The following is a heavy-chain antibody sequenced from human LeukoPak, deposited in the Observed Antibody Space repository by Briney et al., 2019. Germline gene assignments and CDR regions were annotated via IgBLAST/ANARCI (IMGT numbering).Heavy chain of an antibody. J-gene: IGHJ3*02. V-gene: IGHV3-30*04. CDR3: ARGKWELPLPRALDI. CDR2: ISYDGSNK. CDR1: GFTFSSYA. Sequence: GGSLRLSCAASGFTFSSYAMHWVRQAPGKGLEWVAVISYDGSNKYYADSVKGRFTISRDNSKNTLYLQMNSLRAEDTAVYYCARGKWELPLPRALDIWGQGTMVTVSS. D-gene: IGHD1-26*01.